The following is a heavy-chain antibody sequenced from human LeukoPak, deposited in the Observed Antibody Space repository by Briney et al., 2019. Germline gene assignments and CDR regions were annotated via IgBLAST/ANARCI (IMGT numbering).Heavy chain of an antibody. Sequence: GGSLRLSCAASGFTLSSYGMHWVRQAPGKGLEWVAFIRYDGSNKYYADSVKGRFTISRDNSKNTLYLQMNSLRAEDTAVYYCANPLNGSYLDYYYMDVWGKGTTVTISS. J-gene: IGHJ6*03. V-gene: IGHV3-30*02. CDR2: IRYDGSNK. D-gene: IGHD1-26*01. CDR1: GFTLSSYG. CDR3: ANPLNGSYLDYYYMDV.